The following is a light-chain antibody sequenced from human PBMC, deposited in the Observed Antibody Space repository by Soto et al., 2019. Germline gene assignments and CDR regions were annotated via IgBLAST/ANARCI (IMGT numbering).Light chain of an antibody. Sequence: DIQLTQSPSFLSASVGDRVTITCLASQGIISYLSWYHQKPWKSPKLLIYAASTLQSGVPSRFSGSGSGTEFTLTISSLQPEDFATYYCQQLNSYPRSITFGQGTRLEI. V-gene: IGKV1-9*01. CDR2: AAS. CDR1: QGIISY. CDR3: QQLNSYPRSIT. J-gene: IGKJ5*01.